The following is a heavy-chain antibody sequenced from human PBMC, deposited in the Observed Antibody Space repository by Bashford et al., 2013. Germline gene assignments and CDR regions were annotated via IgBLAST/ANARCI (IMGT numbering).Heavy chain of an antibody. D-gene: IGHD3-16*01. J-gene: IGHJ4*02. V-gene: IGHV4-61*01. CDR2: IYYSGST. CDR1: GGSVSSGSYY. Sequence: SSETLSLTCTVSGGSVSSGSYYWSWIRQPPGKGLEWIGYIYYSGSTNYNPSLKSRVTISVDTSKNQFSLKLSSVTAADTAVYYCARGLDRWGVMGYWGQGTLVTVSS. CDR3: ARGLDRWGVMGY.